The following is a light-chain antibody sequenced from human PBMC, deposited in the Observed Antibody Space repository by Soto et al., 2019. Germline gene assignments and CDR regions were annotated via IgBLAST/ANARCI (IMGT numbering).Light chain of an antibody. V-gene: IGKV3-20*01. J-gene: IGKJ1*01. CDR2: GAS. CDR1: QSVSSN. Sequence: EMVLTQSPGTLSLSPGERATLSCRASQSVSSNLAWYQQKPGQAPRLVIYGASRATDIPDRFSGTGSGTDFTLTISRLEPEDFAVYYCQQYGSSAWTFGQGTKVDIK. CDR3: QQYGSSAWT.